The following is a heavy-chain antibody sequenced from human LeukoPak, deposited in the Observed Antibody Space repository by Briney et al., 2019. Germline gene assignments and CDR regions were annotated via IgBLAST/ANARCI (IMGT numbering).Heavy chain of an antibody. CDR1: GFTFDDYV. CDR2: ISWNSGSI. CDR3: AKDSSGIAVAGNWFDP. Sequence: GGSLRLSCAASGFTFDDYVMHWVRQAPGKGLEWVSGISWNSGSIGYADSVKGRFTISRDNAKNSLYLQMNSLRAEDTALYYCAKDSSGIAVAGNWFDPWGQGTLVTVSS. D-gene: IGHD6-19*01. J-gene: IGHJ5*02. V-gene: IGHV3-9*01.